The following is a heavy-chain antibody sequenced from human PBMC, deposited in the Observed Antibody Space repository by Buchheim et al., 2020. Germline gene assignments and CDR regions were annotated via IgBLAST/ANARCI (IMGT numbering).Heavy chain of an antibody. Sequence: QVQLQQWGAGLLKPSETLSLTCAVYGGSFSGYYWSWIRQPPGKGLEWIGEINHSGSTNYNPSLKSRVTISVDTSKNQSSPNLSSVTAADTAVYYCAREITAAGPFDYWGQGTL. D-gene: IGHD6-13*01. V-gene: IGHV4-34*01. CDR2: INHSGST. CDR1: GGSFSGYY. CDR3: AREITAAGPFDY. J-gene: IGHJ4*02.